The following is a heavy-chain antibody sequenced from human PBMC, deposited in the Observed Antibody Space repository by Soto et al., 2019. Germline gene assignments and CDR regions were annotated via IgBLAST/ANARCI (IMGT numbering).Heavy chain of an antibody. CDR1: GFTFSSYS. J-gene: IGHJ4*02. CDR2: ISSSSSTI. D-gene: IGHD3-10*01. Sequence: EVQLVESGGGLVQPGGSLRLSCAASGFTFSSYSMNWVRQAPGKGLEWVSYISSSSSTIYYADSVKGRFTISRDNAKNSLYLQMNSLRDEDTAVYYCARGGPIWFGELLRPDYWGQGTLVTVSS. V-gene: IGHV3-48*02. CDR3: ARGGPIWFGELLRPDY.